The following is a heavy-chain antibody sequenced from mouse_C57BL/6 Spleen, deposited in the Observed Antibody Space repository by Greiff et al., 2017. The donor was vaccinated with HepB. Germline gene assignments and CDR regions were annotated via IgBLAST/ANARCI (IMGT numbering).Heavy chain of an antibody. D-gene: IGHD1-1*01. Sequence: EVQLVESGGGLVKPAGSLKLSCAASGFTFSDYGMHWVRQAPEKGLEWVAYISSGSSTIYYADTVKGRFTISRDNAKNTLFLQMTSLRSEDTAMYYCARRMYYGSPFAMDYWGQGTSVTVSS. CDR1: GFTFSDYG. J-gene: IGHJ4*01. V-gene: IGHV5-17*01. CDR2: ISSGSSTI. CDR3: ARRMYYGSPFAMDY.